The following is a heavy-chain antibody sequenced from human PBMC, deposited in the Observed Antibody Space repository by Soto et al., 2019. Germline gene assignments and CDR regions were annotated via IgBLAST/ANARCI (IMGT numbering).Heavy chain of an antibody. CDR3: ARQSGCISTSCYPYYYYGMDV. Sequence: PGESLKISCKGSGYSFTSYWIAWVRQVPGKGLELMGVIYPGDSDIRYSPSFQGQVTISADKSISTAYLQWSSLKASDTAMYYCARQSGCISTSCYPYYYYGMDVWGQGTTVTVSS. V-gene: IGHV5-51*01. CDR1: GYSFTSYW. D-gene: IGHD2-2*01. J-gene: IGHJ6*02. CDR2: IYPGDSDI.